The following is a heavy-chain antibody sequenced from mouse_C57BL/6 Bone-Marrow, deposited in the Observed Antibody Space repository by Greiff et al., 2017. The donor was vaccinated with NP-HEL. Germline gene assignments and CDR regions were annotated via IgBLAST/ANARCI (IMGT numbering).Heavy chain of an antibody. Sequence: VQLQQSGPELVKPGASVKISCKASGYAFSSSWMNWVKQRPGKGLEWIGRIYPGDGDTNYNGKFKGKATLTADKSSSTAYMQLSSLTSEDSAVYFCARCGPMLMDYWGQGTSVTVSS. CDR3: ARCGPMLMDY. J-gene: IGHJ4*01. V-gene: IGHV1-82*01. CDR2: IYPGDGDT. CDR1: GYAFSSSW.